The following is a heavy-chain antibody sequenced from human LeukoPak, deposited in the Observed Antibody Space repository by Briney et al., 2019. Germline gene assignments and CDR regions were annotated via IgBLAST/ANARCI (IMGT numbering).Heavy chain of an antibody. CDR2: ISGNGGKT. J-gene: IGHJ4*02. Sequence: GGSLRLSCAASGFTFSNFAMSWVRQAPGKGLEWVPAISGNGGKTVYADSVNGRFTISRDNSKSTLYLQMNSLRAEDTAVYYCAKDTRNIVVVEAAPFDYWGQGTLVAVSS. D-gene: IGHD2-15*01. CDR1: GFTFSNFA. V-gene: IGHV3-23*01. CDR3: AKDTRNIVVVEAAPFDY.